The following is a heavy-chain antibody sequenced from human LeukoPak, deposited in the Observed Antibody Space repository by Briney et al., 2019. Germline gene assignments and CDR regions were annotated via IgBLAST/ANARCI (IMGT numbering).Heavy chain of an antibody. CDR1: GYTFTDYY. J-gene: IGHJ4*02. V-gene: IGHV1-2*02. D-gene: IGHD3-16*01. CDR3: ARAYTSPNGPY. CDR2: INPNSGGT. Sequence: ASVKVSCKASGYTFTDYYLHWVRQAPGHGLEWMGWINPNSGGTNYAQKVQGRVTMTRDTSITTAYMELNRLRSDDTAVYYCARAYTSPNGPYWGQGILVTVSS.